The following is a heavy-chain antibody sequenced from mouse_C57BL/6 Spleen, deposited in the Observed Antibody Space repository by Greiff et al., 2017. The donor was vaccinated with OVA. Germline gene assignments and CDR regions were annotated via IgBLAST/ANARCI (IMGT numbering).Heavy chain of an antibody. Sequence: EVKVVESGEGLVKPGGPLKLSCAASGFTFSSYAMSWVRQTPEKRLEWVAYISSGGDYIYYADTVKGRITISRDNARNTLYLQMSSLKSEDTAMYYCTTYYSNYGWFAYWGQGTLVTVSA. V-gene: IGHV5-9-1*02. CDR2: ISSGGDYI. D-gene: IGHD2-5*01. CDR1: GFTFSSYA. J-gene: IGHJ3*01. CDR3: TTYYSNYGWFAY.